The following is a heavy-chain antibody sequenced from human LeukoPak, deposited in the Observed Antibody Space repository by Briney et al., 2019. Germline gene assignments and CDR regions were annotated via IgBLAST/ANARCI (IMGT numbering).Heavy chain of an antibody. D-gene: IGHD1-26*01. Sequence: SETLSLTCAVYGGSFSSYYWGWIRQPPGKGLEWIGSIYYSGSTYYNPSLKSRVTISVDTSKNQFSLKLSSVTAADTAVYYCARWDPQFNWFDPWGQGTLVTVSS. CDR2: IYYSGST. CDR1: GGSFSSYY. CDR3: ARWDPQFNWFDP. V-gene: IGHV4-39*01. J-gene: IGHJ5*02.